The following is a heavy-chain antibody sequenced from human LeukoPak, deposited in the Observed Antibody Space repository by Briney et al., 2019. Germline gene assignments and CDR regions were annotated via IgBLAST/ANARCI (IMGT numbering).Heavy chain of an antibody. Sequence: ASVKVSCKASGYTFTGYYMHWVRQAPGQGLEWMGWINPNSGGTNYAQKFQGRVTMTRDTSISTAYMELSRLRSDDTAVYYCARGYLEWLSYYYMDVWGKGTTVTVSS. J-gene: IGHJ6*03. V-gene: IGHV1-2*02. CDR1: GYTFTGYY. D-gene: IGHD3-3*01. CDR2: INPNSGGT. CDR3: ARGYLEWLSYYYMDV.